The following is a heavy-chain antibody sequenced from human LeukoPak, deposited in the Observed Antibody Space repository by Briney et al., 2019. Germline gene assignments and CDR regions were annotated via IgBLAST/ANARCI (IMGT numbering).Heavy chain of an antibody. CDR3: ARDFSRGGHYYMDV. CDR1: GFTFSSYS. V-gene: IGHV3-21*01. CDR2: ISSSSSYI. D-gene: IGHD2-15*01. J-gene: IGHJ6*03. Sequence: PGGSLRLSCAASGFTFSSYSMNWVRQAPGKGLEWVSSISSSSSYIYYADSVKGRFTISRDNAKNSLYLQMNSLRAEDTAVYCCARDFSRGGHYYMDVWGKGTTVTVSS.